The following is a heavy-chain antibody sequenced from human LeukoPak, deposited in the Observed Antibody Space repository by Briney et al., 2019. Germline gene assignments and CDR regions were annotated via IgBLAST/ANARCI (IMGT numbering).Heavy chain of an antibody. V-gene: IGHV4-39*01. J-gene: IGHJ4*02. CDR2: MYYSGSP. CDR1: GGSISSGDYY. Sequence: SETLSLTCTVSGGSISSGDYYWSWIRQPPGKGLEWLGSMYYSGSPYHNPSLKSRVTISVDTSKNQFSLKLSSVTAADTAMYYCARLLYDRSGYYYFDCWGQGTLVTVSS. D-gene: IGHD3-22*01. CDR3: ARLLYDRSGYYYFDC.